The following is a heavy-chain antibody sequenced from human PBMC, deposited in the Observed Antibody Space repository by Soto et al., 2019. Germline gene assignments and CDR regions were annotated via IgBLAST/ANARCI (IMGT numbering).Heavy chain of an antibody. CDR2: IYYSGST. CDR3: ARQRPYIWGSYSYFDY. Sequence: TSETLSLTCTVSGGSISSSSYYWGWIRQPPGKGLEWIGSIYYSGSTYYNPSLKSRVTISVDTSKNQFSLKLSSVTAADTAVYYCARQRPYIWGSYSYFDYWGQGTLVTSPQ. CDR1: GGSISSSSYY. J-gene: IGHJ4*02. D-gene: IGHD3-16*01. V-gene: IGHV4-39*01.